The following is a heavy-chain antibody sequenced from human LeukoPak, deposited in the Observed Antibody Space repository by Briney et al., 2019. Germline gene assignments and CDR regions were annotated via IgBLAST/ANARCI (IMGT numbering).Heavy chain of an antibody. CDR3: ASRPYDNSGYYYV. Sequence: GGSLRLSCAASGFTFSTYSMDWVRQAPGKGLEWVSSISGSSSYIYYVDTVKGRFTISRDNAKNSLFLQMNSLRAEDTAVYYCASRPYDNSGYYYVWGQGTLVTVSS. CDR2: ISGSSSYI. D-gene: IGHD3-22*01. J-gene: IGHJ4*02. CDR1: GFTFSTYS. V-gene: IGHV3-21*01.